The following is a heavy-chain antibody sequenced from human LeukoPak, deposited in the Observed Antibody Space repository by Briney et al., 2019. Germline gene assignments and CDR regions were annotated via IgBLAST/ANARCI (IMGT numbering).Heavy chain of an antibody. D-gene: IGHD3-10*01. V-gene: IGHV4-39*01. Sequence: SETLSLTCAVSGGSISSNSYYWGWLRQPPGKGLEWSGSIYYSGSTYYNPSLKRRVTIAVDTSKNQLSLKPSSVTAADTAVYYCARTRYYYNSRSYGAPYYFDYWGQGTLVTVSS. J-gene: IGHJ4*02. CDR1: GGSISSNSYY. CDR3: ARTRYYYNSRSYGAPYYFDY. CDR2: IYYSGST.